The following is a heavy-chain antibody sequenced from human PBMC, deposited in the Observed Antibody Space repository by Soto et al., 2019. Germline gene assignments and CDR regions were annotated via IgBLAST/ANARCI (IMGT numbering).Heavy chain of an antibody. CDR2: IWYDGSNK. CDR3: ARDAEMATPLGY. V-gene: IGHV3-33*01. CDR1: GFTFSSYG. D-gene: IGHD5-12*01. J-gene: IGHJ4*02. Sequence: GGSLRLSCAASGFTFSSYGMHWVRQAPGKGLEWVAVIWYDGSNKYYADSVKGRFTISRDNSKNTLYLQMNSLRAEDTAVYYCARDAEMATPLGYWGQGTLVIVSS.